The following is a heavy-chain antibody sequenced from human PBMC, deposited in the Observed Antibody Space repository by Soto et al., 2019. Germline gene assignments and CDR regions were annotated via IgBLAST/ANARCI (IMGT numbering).Heavy chain of an antibody. J-gene: IGHJ6*02. V-gene: IGHV4-61*01. CDR3: ARVVPATITTFYGMDV. CDR2: IDYSGST. Sequence: SETLSLTCTVSGGSVSSDNYYWSWIRQPPGKGLEWIGHIDYSGSTNYNPSLKSRVTISVDTSKNQFSLKLSSVTAADTAIYFCARVVPATITTFYGMDVWGQGTTVTV. CDR1: GGSVSSDNYY. D-gene: IGHD4-4*01.